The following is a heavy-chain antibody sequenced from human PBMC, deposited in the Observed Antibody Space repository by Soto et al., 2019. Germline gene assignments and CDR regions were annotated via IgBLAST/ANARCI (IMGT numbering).Heavy chain of an antibody. CDR1: GFTFSSYA. D-gene: IGHD3-16*01. Sequence: PGGSLRLSCSASGFTFSSYAMSWVRQAPGKGLGWVSAISGSGGSTYYADSVKGRFTISRDNSKNTLYLQMNSLRAEDTAVYYCAKDYYSVGELPYYYYMDVWGKGTTVTVSS. CDR3: AKDYYSVGELPYYYYMDV. V-gene: IGHV3-23*01. J-gene: IGHJ6*03. CDR2: ISGSGGST.